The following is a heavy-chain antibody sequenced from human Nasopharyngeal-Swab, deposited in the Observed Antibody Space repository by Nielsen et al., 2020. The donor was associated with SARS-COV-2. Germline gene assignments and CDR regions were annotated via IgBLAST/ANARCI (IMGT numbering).Heavy chain of an antibody. Sequence: GESLKISCAASAFTFSSYWMNWVRQAPGKGLEWVANINGDGSARFYVDSVRGRFTVSRDNAKNSLYLQMNNLRVEDTALYYCAGESGPNGFDIWGQGAMITVSS. CDR3: AGESGPNGFDI. D-gene: IGHD2-15*01. J-gene: IGHJ3*02. V-gene: IGHV3-7*01. CDR1: AFTFSSYW. CDR2: INGDGSAR.